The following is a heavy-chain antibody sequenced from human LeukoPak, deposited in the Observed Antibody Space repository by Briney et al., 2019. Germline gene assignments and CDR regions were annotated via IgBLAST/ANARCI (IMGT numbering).Heavy chain of an antibody. J-gene: IGHJ4*02. CDR3: AREINVGGFDY. CDR2: ISYDGSNK. CDR1: GFTFSSYA. Sequence: GGSLRLSCAASGFTFSSYAMHWVRQAPGKGLEWVAVISYDGSNKYYADSVKGRFTISRDNSKNTLYLQMNSLRAEDTAVYYCAREINVGGFDYWGQGTLVTVSS. V-gene: IGHV3-30*04. D-gene: IGHD1-26*01.